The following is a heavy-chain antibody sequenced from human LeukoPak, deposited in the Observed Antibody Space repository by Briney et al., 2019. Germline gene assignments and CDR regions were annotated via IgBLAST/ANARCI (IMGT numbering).Heavy chain of an antibody. D-gene: IGHD2-2*01. CDR2: IYPGDSAT. V-gene: IGHV5-51*01. Sequence: LGESLKISWKGSGYSSTSDWIGWVRQLPGKGLEWMGNIYPGDSATRYSPSFQGQVTISAGKSISTAYLQWSSLKASDTATYYCARHDIVVVPAATYYYYYYMDVWGKGTTVTVSS. CDR3: ARHDIVVVPAATYYYYYYMDV. J-gene: IGHJ6*03. CDR1: GYSSTSDW.